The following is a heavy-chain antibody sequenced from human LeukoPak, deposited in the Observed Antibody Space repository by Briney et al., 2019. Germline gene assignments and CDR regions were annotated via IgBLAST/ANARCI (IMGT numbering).Heavy chain of an antibody. CDR3: ARVTDSSGYRLDY. CDR2: IYYSGST. J-gene: IGHJ4*02. D-gene: IGHD3-22*01. V-gene: IGHV4-31*03. CDR1: GGSISSGGYY. Sequence: SQALSLTCTVSGGSISSGGYYWSWIRQHPGKGLEWIGYIYYSGSTYYNPSLKSRVTISVDTSKNQFSLKLSSVTAADTAVYYCARVTDSSGYRLDYWGQGTLVTVSS.